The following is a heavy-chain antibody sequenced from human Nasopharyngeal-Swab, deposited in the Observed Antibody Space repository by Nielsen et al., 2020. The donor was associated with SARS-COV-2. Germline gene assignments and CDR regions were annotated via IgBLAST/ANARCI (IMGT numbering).Heavy chain of an antibody. J-gene: IGHJ4*02. Sequence: GGSLRLSCAASGFTFSNAWMSWVRQAPGKGLEWVCRIKSKTDGGTTDYAAPVKGRFTISRDDSKNTLYLQMNSLKTEDTAVYYCTTAGAYWGQGTLVTVSS. V-gene: IGHV3-15*01. CDR3: TTAGAY. CDR2: IKSKTDGGTT. CDR1: GFTFSNAW. D-gene: IGHD3-10*01.